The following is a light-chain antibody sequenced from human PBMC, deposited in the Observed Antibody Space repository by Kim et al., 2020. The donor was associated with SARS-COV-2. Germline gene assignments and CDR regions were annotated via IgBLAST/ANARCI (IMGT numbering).Light chain of an antibody. CDR2: AVS. CDR3: QQFFVYPRT. J-gene: IGKJ1*01. Sequence: ASVVDRVTITCRASQYISNYLAWYQQNPGKAPKLLIYAVSTLASGVPSRFSGSGSETEFALTISSLQPEDFATYSCQQFFVYPRTFGQGTKVDIK. V-gene: IGKV1-9*01. CDR1: QYISNY.